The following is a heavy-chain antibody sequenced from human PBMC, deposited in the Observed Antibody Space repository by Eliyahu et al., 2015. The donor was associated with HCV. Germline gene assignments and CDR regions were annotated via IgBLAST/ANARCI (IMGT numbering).Heavy chain of an antibody. CDR1: GGSXSSGGYY. D-gene: IGHD4-17*01. V-gene: IGHV4-31*03. CDR2: IYYSGST. Sequence: QVQLQESGPGLVKPSQTLSLTCTVSGGSXSSGGYYWSWIRQHPGKGLEWIGYIYYSGSTYYNPSLKSRVSISADTSKNHFSLHLSSVSAADTAVYYCARDPVYGEGFHGMDVWGQGTTVTVSS. CDR3: ARDPVYGEGFHGMDV. J-gene: IGHJ6*02.